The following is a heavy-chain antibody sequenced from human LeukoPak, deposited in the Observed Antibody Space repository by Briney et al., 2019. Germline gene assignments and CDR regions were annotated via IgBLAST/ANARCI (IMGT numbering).Heavy chain of an antibody. J-gene: IGHJ4*02. Sequence: APVKVSCKASGYTFTSYDINWVRQATGQGLEWMGWMNPNSGNTGYAQKFQGRVTMTRNTSISTAYMELSSLRSEDTAVYYCARGRADSIAAGDWGQGTLVTVSS. CDR3: ARGRADSIAAGD. CDR2: MNPNSGNT. CDR1: GYTFTSYD. D-gene: IGHD6-13*01. V-gene: IGHV1-8*01.